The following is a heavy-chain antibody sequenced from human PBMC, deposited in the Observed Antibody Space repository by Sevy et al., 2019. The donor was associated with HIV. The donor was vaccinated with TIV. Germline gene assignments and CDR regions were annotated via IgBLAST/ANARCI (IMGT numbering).Heavy chain of an antibody. CDR3: ARDHNFVLDY. D-gene: IGHD1-20*01. CDR1: GDTVSSDSAA. V-gene: IGHV6-1*01. Sequence: SQTLSLTCAISGDTVSSDSAAWNGIRQSPARGLEWLGRAYYRSTWHKDYATSLNSRMTINPDTSKNQFSLQLNSVTPDDTAVYFCARDHNFVLDYWGQGILVTVSS. CDR2: AYYRSTWHK. J-gene: IGHJ4*02.